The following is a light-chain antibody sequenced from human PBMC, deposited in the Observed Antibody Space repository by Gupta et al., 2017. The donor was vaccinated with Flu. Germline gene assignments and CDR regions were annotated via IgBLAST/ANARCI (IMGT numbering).Light chain of an antibody. J-gene: IGKJ1*01. CDR2: WAS. V-gene: IGKV4-1*01. Sequence: DILLSQSPDPLALSLGERASINCKSSRSGLYNSKNKNYLAWLQQKPGQPPKVPIYWASTRESGVPDRFSGRGYGTDFTLTISSPQAEDVAVYYCQQYVNSPWTFGQGTXVEIK. CDR1: RSGLYNSKNKNY. CDR3: QQYVNSPWT.